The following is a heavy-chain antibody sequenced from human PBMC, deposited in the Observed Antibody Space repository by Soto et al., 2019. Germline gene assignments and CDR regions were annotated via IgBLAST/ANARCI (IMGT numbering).Heavy chain of an antibody. CDR2: NIPIFGTA. Sequence: QVQLVQSGAEVKKPGSSVKVSCKASGGTFSSDAISWVRQAPGQGLEWMGGNIPIFGTANYAQKFQRRVKIPAAESTSTAYMELSSLRSEDTAVDYWARERYYDSSVYCYCWGQGTLVAVAS. CDR1: GGTFSSDA. V-gene: IGHV1-69*12. D-gene: IGHD3-22*01. CDR3: ARERYYDSSVYCYC. J-gene: IGHJ4*02.